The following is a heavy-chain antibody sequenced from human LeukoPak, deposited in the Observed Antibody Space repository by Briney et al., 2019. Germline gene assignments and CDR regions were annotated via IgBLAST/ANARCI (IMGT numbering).Heavy chain of an antibody. V-gene: IGHV3-49*04. J-gene: IGHJ4*02. CDR3: TRDHGSSSGFDY. CDR2: IRSKAYGGTT. D-gene: IGHD6-6*01. Sequence: GGSLRLSCTASGFTFGDYAMSWVRQAPGKGLEWVGFIRSKAYGGTTEYAASVKGRFTISRDDSKSIAYLQMNSLKTEDTAVYYCTRDHGSSSGFDYWGQGTLVTVSS. CDR1: GFTFGDYA.